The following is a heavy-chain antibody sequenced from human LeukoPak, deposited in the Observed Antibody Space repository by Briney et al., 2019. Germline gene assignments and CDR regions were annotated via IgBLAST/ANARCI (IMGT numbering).Heavy chain of an antibody. CDR2: INPTSGGT. Sequence: ASVRVSCKASGYTFNSYYIHWVRQAPGQGLEWMGWINPTSGGTNYAQKFQGRVTMTRDTSISTAYMELSRLRSDDTAVYYCARVWYYYDSSGILTLYFDYWGQGTLVTVSS. V-gene: IGHV1-2*02. J-gene: IGHJ4*02. D-gene: IGHD3-22*01. CDR3: ARVWYYYDSSGILTLYFDY. CDR1: GYTFNSYY.